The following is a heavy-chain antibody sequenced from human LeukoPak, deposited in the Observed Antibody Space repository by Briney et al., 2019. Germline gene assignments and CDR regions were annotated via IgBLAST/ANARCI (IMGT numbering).Heavy chain of an antibody. CDR3: AREHGVNGMDV. Sequence: GGSLRLSCAASGFTFSSYSMNWVRQAPGKGLEWVSSISSSSSYIYYADSVKGRFTISRDNAKNSLYLQMNSLRAEDTAVYYCAREHGVNGMDVWGQGTTVTVSS. CDR2: ISSSSSYI. D-gene: IGHD2-21*01. V-gene: IGHV3-21*01. J-gene: IGHJ6*02. CDR1: GFTFSSYS.